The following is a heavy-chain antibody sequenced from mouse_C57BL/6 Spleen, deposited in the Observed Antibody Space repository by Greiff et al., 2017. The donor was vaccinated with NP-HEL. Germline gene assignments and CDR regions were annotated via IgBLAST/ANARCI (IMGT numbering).Heavy chain of an antibody. CDR2: IYPGDGDT. CDR1: GYAFSSYW. D-gene: IGHD2-5*01. J-gene: IGHJ4*01. CDR3: AKRAYSKGAMDY. V-gene: IGHV1-80*01. Sequence: QVQLQQSGAELVKPGASVKISCKASGYAFSSYWMNWVKQRPGKGLEWIGQIYPGDGDTNYNGKFKGKATLTADKSSSTAYMQLSSLTSEDSAVYFCAKRAYSKGAMDYWGQGTSVTVSS.